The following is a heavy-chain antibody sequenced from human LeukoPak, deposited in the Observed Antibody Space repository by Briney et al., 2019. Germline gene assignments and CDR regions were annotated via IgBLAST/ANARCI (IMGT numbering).Heavy chain of an antibody. D-gene: IGHD2-2*01. CDR3: ARGDCSSTSCSIDY. CDR2: INPNSGGT. J-gene: IGHJ4*02. V-gene: IGHV1-2*02. Sequence: GASVKVSCKASGYTFTGDYMHWVRQAPGQGLECMGWINPNSGGTNYAQKFQGRVTMTRDTSISTAYMELSRLRSDDTAVYYCARGDCSSTSCSIDYWGQGTLVTVSS. CDR1: GYTFTGDY.